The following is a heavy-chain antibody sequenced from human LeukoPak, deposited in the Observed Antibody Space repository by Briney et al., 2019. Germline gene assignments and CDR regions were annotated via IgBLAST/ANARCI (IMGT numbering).Heavy chain of an antibody. CDR3: AKDQSKRWLQLRLDY. Sequence: GGSLRLSCAASGLTLSGYWMHWVRQAPGKGLVWVSRINGDASSTSYADSVKGRFTISRDNAKSTLYLQMNSLRVEDTAVYYCAKDQSKRWLQLRLDYWGQGTLVTVSS. D-gene: IGHD5-24*01. CDR1: GLTLSGYW. J-gene: IGHJ4*02. CDR2: INGDASST. V-gene: IGHV3-74*01.